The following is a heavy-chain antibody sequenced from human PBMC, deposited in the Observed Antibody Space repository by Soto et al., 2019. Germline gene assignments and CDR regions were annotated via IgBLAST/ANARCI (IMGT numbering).Heavy chain of an antibody. J-gene: IGHJ4*02. CDR2: IKSKPDGGTT. CDR3: ATDLRGRLEAPYISRGFDY. CDR1: GFTFSYAW. Sequence: GGSLRLSCAPSGFTFSYAWMNWVRQAPGKGLEWVGRIKSKPDGGTTDYAAPVKGRFTISRDDSQTTLYLQMNSLKSEDTAVYYCATDLRGRLEAPYISRGFDYWGQGTLVTVSS. V-gene: IGHV3-15*07. D-gene: IGHD1-1*01.